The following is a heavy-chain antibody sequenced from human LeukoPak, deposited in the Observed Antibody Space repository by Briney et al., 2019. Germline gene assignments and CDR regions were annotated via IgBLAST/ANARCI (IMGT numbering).Heavy chain of an antibody. J-gene: IGHJ4*02. CDR1: GGTFSSYA. Sequence: ASVKVSCKASGGTFSSYAISWVRQAPGQGLKWMGRIIPILGIANYAQKFQGRVTITADKSTSTAYMELSSLRSEDTAVYYCARDDPWDSSAHWGQGTLVTVSS. D-gene: IGHD3-22*01. CDR3: ARDDPWDSSAH. CDR2: IIPILGIA. V-gene: IGHV1-69*04.